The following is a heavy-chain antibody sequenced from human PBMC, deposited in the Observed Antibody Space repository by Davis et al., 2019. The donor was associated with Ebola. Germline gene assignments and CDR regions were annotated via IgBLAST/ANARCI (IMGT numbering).Heavy chain of an antibody. CDR1: GFAFSSYA. CDR2: ISGSGGST. J-gene: IGHJ4*02. Sequence: GESLKISCAASGFAFSSYAMNWVRQAPGKGLEWVSGISGSGGSTDYADSVKGRFTISRDNSKNTLYLQMNSLRAEDTAVYYCAKGTTMTYWGQGTLVTVSS. V-gene: IGHV3-23*01. CDR3: AKGTTMTY. D-gene: IGHD3-22*01.